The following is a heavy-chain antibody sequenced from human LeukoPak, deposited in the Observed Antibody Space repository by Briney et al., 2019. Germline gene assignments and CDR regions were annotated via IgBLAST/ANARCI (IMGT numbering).Heavy chain of an antibody. CDR1: GFTFSTYV. V-gene: IGHV3-23*01. Sequence: PWGSLRLSCAASGFTFSTYVMNWFRQAPGKGLEWVSTISVGAEYIFYADSVKGRFTISRDDSNNALYLQMHSLRAEDTALYYCASGPPFLRYFEYWGQGTLVTVPS. CDR2: ISVGAEYI. J-gene: IGHJ4*02. D-gene: IGHD3-3*01. CDR3: ASGPPFLRYFEY.